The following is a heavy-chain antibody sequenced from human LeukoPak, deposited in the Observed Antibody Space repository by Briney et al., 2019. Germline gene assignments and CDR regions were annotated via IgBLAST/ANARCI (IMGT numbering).Heavy chain of an antibody. CDR1: GFTFSDHY. D-gene: IGHD1-1*01. CDR2: IRNKADSYTT. Sequence: PGGSLRLSCAASGFTFSDHYMDWVRQAPGKGLEWVGRIRNKADSYTTEYAASVKGRFTVSRDNSKNSLYLQMNSLKTEDTAVYHCTRDRGAYNLYDYWGQGTLVTVSS. V-gene: IGHV3-72*01. J-gene: IGHJ4*02. CDR3: TRDRGAYNLYDY.